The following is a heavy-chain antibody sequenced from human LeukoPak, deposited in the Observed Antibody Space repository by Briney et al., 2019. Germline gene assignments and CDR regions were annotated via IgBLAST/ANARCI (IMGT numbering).Heavy chain of an antibody. V-gene: IGHV1-8*03. J-gene: IGHJ4*02. D-gene: IGHD5-12*01. CDR1: GYTFTSYY. Sequence: GASVKVSCKASGYTFTSYYMHWVRQATGQGLEWMGWMNPNSGNTGYAQKFQGRVTITRNTSISTAYMELSGLTSEDTAVYYCASYSAYAQWGQGTLVTVSS. CDR3: ASYSAYAQ. CDR2: MNPNSGNT.